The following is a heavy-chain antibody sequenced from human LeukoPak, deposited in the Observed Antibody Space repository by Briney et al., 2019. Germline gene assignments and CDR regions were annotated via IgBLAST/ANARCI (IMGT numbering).Heavy chain of an antibody. J-gene: IGHJ4*02. CDR2: ISSRTSTYT. Sequence: KPGGSLRLSCAASGFTFSDYYMSWIRQAPGKGPQWVSYISSRTSTYTAYADSVKGRFTISRDNAKNSLFLQMNTLRADDTAVYYCARAVPNGFRVGNFDSWGQGTLVTVSS. D-gene: IGHD2-8*01. CDR1: GFTFSDYY. CDR3: ARAVPNGFRVGNFDS. V-gene: IGHV3-11*05.